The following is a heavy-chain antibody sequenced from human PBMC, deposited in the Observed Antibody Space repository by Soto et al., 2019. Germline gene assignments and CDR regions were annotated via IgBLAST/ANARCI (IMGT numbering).Heavy chain of an antibody. V-gene: IGHV3-30*03. D-gene: IGHD2-2*01. CDR3: AIIGVPAANDY. Sequence: QVQLVESGGGVVQPGRSLRLSCAASGFTFSSYGMHWVRQAPGKGLEWVAVISYDGSNKYYADSVKGRFTISRDNSKNTLYLQMNSLRAEDSAVYYCAIIGVPAANDYWGQGTLVTVSS. CDR2: ISYDGSNK. CDR1: GFTFSSYG. J-gene: IGHJ4*02.